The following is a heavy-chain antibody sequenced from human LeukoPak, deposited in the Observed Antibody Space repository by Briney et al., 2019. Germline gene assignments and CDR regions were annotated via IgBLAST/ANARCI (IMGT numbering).Heavy chain of an antibody. CDR3: ASFGISWRSSY. CDR2: ISDDGSYT. Sequence: GGSLRLSCAASGFSSSSHWVHWVRQAPGKGLVWVSRISDDGSYTSNVDSVKGRFTISRDNVNNMLYLHMNSLRAEDTAVYYCASFGISWRSSYWGQGTLVTVSS. V-gene: IGHV3-74*01. D-gene: IGHD2-21*01. CDR1: GFSSSSHW. J-gene: IGHJ4*02.